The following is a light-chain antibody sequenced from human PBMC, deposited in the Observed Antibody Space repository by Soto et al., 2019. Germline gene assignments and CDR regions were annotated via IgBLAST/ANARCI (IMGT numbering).Light chain of an antibody. J-gene: IGKJ1*01. CDR3: QQSYSTMWT. Sequence: DIQMTQSPSSLSASVGDRVTITCRASQNINNYLNWYQQKPGKAPKVLIYAASTLQSGVPSRFSGSGSGTDFTLTISSLQPEDFATYYCQQSYSTMWTFGQGTKVDIK. V-gene: IGKV1-39*01. CDR1: QNINNY. CDR2: AAS.